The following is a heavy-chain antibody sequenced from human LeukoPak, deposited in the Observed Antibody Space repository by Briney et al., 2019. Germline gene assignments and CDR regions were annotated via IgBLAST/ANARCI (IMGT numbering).Heavy chain of an antibody. CDR3: ARDSLASWELPFDY. V-gene: IGHV3-7*01. J-gene: IGHJ4*02. Sequence: GGSLRLSCAASGFTFSSYWMSWVRQAPGKGLEWVANIKKDGSEKYYVDSVKGRFTISRDNAKNSLYLQMNSLRAEDTAVYYCARDSLASWELPFDYWGQGTLVTVSS. D-gene: IGHD1-26*01. CDR1: GFTFSSYW. CDR2: IKKDGSEK.